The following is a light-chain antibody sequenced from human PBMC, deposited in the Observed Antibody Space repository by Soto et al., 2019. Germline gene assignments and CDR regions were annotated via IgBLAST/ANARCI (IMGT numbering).Light chain of an antibody. CDR2: ATS. V-gene: IGKV3D-15*01. Sequence: EIVMTQSPATLSLSPGETATLSCRASQTVNSDYLAWFQQRPGQASRLLIFATSRRATDIPDRFSGSGSGTEFTLTISSLQSEDFAVYYCQQYNNWPPTFGQGTKVDIK. CDR1: QTVNSD. J-gene: IGKJ1*01. CDR3: QQYNNWPPT.